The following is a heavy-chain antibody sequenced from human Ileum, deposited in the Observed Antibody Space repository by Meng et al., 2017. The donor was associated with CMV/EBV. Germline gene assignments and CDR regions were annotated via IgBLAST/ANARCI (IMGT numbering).Heavy chain of an antibody. V-gene: IGHV5-51*01. CDR1: GFTFSKFW. CDR3: ARFLGYSFGTENPYGMDV. Sequence: GGSLRLSCEGFGFTFSKFWIGWIRQMPGKGLEWMGAIYASDSKTRYSPSFQGQVSMSVDKSINTAHLQWSSLKASDTAMYFCARFLGYSFGTENPYGMDVWGQGTTVTVSS. CDR2: IYASDSKT. D-gene: IGHD5-18*01. J-gene: IGHJ6*02.